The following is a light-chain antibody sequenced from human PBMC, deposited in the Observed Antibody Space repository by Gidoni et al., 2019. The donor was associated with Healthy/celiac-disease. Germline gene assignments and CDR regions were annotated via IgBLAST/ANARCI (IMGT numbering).Light chain of an antibody. V-gene: IGKV3-11*01. Sequence: IVLTPSPATLSLSPGERATLSCRARQSVSSYLAWYQQKPGQAPRLLIYDASNRATGIPARFSGSGSGTDFTLTISSLEPEDFAVYYCQQRSNWVFGGGTKVEIK. J-gene: IGKJ4*01. CDR1: QSVSSY. CDR3: QQRSNWV. CDR2: DAS.